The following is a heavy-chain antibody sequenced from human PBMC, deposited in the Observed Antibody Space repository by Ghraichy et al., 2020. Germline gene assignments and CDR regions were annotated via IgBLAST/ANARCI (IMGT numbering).Heavy chain of an antibody. CDR3: ARAPGPGIAVARYFDY. CDR2: INHSGST. D-gene: IGHD6-19*01. J-gene: IGHJ4*02. Sequence: SETLSLTCAVYGGSFSGYYWSWIRQPPGKRLEWIGEINHSGSTNYNPSLKSRVTISVDTSKNQFSLKLSSVTAADTAVYYCARAPGPGIAVARYFDYWGQGTLVTVSS. V-gene: IGHV4-34*01. CDR1: GGSFSGYY.